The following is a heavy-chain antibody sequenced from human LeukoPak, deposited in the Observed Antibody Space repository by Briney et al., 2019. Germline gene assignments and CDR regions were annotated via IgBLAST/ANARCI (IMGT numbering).Heavy chain of an antibody. V-gene: IGHV1-18*01. CDR1: GYTFTSYG. CDR2: ISAYNGNT. Sequence: ASVKVSCKASGYTFTSYGITWVRQAPGQGLEWMGWISAYNGNTNYAQKLQGRVTMTTDTSTSTGYMELRSLRSDDTAVYYCARGLGYCSGVTCYSAIGYWGQGTLVTVSS. J-gene: IGHJ4*02. CDR3: ARGLGYCSGVTCYSAIGY. D-gene: IGHD2-15*01.